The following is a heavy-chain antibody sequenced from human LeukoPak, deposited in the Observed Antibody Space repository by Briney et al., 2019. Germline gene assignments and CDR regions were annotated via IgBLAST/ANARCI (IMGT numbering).Heavy chain of an antibody. CDR1: GFTFSSYA. V-gene: IGHV3-64D*06. CDR3: VKALSITMIVVVITSDAFDI. J-gene: IGHJ3*02. CDR2: ISSNGGST. D-gene: IGHD3-22*01. Sequence: GGSLRLSCSASGFTFSSYAMHWVRRAPGKGLEYVSAISSNGGSTYYADSVKGRFTISRDNSKNTLYLQMSSLRAEDTAVYYCVKALSITMIVVVITSDAFDIWGQGTMVTVSS.